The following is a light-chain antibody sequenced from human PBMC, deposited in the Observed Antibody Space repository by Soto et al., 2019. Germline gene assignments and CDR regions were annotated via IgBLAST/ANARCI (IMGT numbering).Light chain of an antibody. J-gene: IGLJ1*01. CDR2: DVS. V-gene: IGLV2-14*01. Sequence: LTQPASVSGSPGQSITISCTGTSSDVGGYNYVSWYQQHPGKAPKLMIYDVSNRPSGVSNRFSGSKSGNTASLTISGLQAEDEADYYCSSYTSSSTLYVFGTGTKVTVL. CDR3: SSYTSSSTLYV. CDR1: SSDVGGYNY.